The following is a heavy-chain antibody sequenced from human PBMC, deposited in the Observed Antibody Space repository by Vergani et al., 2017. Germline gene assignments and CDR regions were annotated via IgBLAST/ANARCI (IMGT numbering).Heavy chain of an antibody. J-gene: IGHJ4*02. CDR2: IYYSGST. Sequence: QLQLQESGPGLVKPSQTLSLTCTVSGGSISSGGYYWSWIRQHPGKGLEWIGYIYYSGSTYYNPSLKSRVTISVDTSKNQFSLKLSSVTAADTAVYYCALTSAAGYYFDYWGQGTLVTVSS. V-gene: IGHV4-31*03. D-gene: IGHD6-13*01. CDR1: GGSISSGGYY. CDR3: ALTSAAGYYFDY.